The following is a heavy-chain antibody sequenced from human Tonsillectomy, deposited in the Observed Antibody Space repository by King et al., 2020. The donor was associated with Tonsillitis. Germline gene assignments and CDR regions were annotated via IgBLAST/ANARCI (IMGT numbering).Heavy chain of an antibody. CDR3: ALYDHVLTRYFFFDS. Sequence: TLKESGPVVVKPTETLTLTCTVSGFSLSNPRMGVSWIRQPPGKALEWLGHIVSNDETSYSTSLKSRLTISKDTSKSQVVLTMTNMDPVDTGTYYCALYDHVLTRYFFFDSWGQGTPVTVSS. CDR1: GFSLSNPRMG. V-gene: IGHV2-26*01. J-gene: IGHJ5*01. CDR2: IVSNDET. D-gene: IGHD3-9*01.